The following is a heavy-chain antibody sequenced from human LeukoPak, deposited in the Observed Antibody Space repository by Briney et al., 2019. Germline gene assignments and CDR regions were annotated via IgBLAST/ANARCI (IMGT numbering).Heavy chain of an antibody. CDR3: ARDVHGDYGSGWFDP. Sequence: SVKVSCKTSGGTFNNSAISWVRQAPGQGLEWLGGIMPLFGTAGYAQKFQGRVTVTKDESTRTVYLELTSLTSDDTAVYYCARDVHGDYGSGWFDPWGQGTLVTVSS. CDR2: IMPLFGTA. V-gene: IGHV1-69*05. D-gene: IGHD4-17*01. CDR1: GGTFNNSA. J-gene: IGHJ5*02.